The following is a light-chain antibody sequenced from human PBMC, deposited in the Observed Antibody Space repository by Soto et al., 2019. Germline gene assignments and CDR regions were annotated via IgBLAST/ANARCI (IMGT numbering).Light chain of an antibody. V-gene: IGKV1-5*03. J-gene: IGKJ2*01. CDR3: QQYNSYSGYT. Sequence: DIQMTQSPSTLSASVGDRVTITCRASQSISSWLAWYQQKPGKAPKLLIYKASSLESGVPSRFSGSRSGTEFTLTISSLQPDDFATYYCQQYNSYSGYTFGQGTKLELK. CDR1: QSISSW. CDR2: KAS.